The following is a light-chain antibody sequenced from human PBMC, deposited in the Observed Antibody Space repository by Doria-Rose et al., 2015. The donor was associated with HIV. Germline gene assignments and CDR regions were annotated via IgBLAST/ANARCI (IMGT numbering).Light chain of an antibody. J-gene: IGKJ3*01. CDR1: QSLLYTSKNY. CDR2: WAS. Sequence: DIRVTQSPESLGMSLSERATLNCKSNQSLLYTSKNYLAWYQQKPGQPPKLLIYWASTRQSGVPARFSGSGSGTVFTLTISSLEAEDVAVYYCQQYYDTPSFGPGTTVDIK. V-gene: IGKV4-1*01. CDR3: QQYYDTPS.